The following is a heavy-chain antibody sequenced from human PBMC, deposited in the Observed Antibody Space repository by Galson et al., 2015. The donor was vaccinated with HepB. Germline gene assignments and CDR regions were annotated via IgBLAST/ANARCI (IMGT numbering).Heavy chain of an antibody. V-gene: IGHV3-30-3*01. D-gene: IGHD1-26*01. CDR3: AREQEGAPDY. J-gene: IGHJ4*02. Sequence: SLRLSCAASGFTFSSCVMHWVRQAPGEGLEWVAVISYDGSNKYYADSVKGRFTISRDNSKNTLYLQMNSLRPEDTAVYYCAREQEGAPDYWGQGTLVTVSS. CDR2: ISYDGSNK. CDR1: GFTFSSCV.